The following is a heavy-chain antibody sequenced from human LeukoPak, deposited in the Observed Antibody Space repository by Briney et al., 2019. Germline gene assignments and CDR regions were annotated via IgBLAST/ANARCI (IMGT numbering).Heavy chain of an antibody. Sequence: ASVCVSCKASGYNFTGYYIHWVRQAPGQGLEWMGWINPNSGGTNYAQKFQGRVTMTRDTSISTAYMELSRLRSDDTAVYYCARGKYYYGSGSLNPDFDYWGQGTLVTVSS. CDR1: GYNFTGYY. V-gene: IGHV1-2*02. D-gene: IGHD3-10*01. CDR3: ARGKYYYGSGSLNPDFDY. J-gene: IGHJ4*02. CDR2: INPNSGGT.